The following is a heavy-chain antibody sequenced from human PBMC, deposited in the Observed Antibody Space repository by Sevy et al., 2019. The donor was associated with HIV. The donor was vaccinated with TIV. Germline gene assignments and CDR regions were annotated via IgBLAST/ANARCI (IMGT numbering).Heavy chain of an antibody. Sequence: GGSLRLSCAASGFTFDDYAMHWVRQAPGKGLEWVSLISWDGSSTYYADSVKGRFTISRDNSKNSLYLQMNSLRAEDTALYYCAKDIRPATYSSSSPINYYYGMDVSGQGTTVTVSS. CDR2: ISWDGSST. J-gene: IGHJ6*02. CDR1: GFTFDDYA. CDR3: AKDIRPATYSSSSPINYYYGMDV. V-gene: IGHV3-43D*03. D-gene: IGHD6-6*01.